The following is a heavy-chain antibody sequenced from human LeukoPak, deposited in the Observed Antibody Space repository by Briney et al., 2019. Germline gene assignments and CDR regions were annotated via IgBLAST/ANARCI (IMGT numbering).Heavy chain of an antibody. CDR2: ISSSSSTI. CDR1: GFTFSSYS. D-gene: IGHD3-22*01. CDR3: ARDRLGYYDSSGYYYGLNPDAFVI. J-gene: IGHJ3*02. Sequence: GGSLRLSCAASGFTFSSYSMNWVRQAPGKGLEWVSYISSSSSTIYYADSVKGRFTISRDNAKNSLYLQMNSLRAEDTAVYYCARDRLGYYDSSGYYYGLNPDAFVIWGQGTMVTVSS. V-gene: IGHV3-48*01.